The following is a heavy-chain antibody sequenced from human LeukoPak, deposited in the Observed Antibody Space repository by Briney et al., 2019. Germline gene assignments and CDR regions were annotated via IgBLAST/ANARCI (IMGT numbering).Heavy chain of an antibody. Sequence: ASVKVSCKASGYTFTSYGISWVRQAPGKGLEWMGWISAYNGNTNYAQKLQGRVTMTTDTSTSTPYMELRSLRSDDTAVYYCARESPPRYGDYGYYYYYGMDVWGQGTTVTVSS. CDR1: GYTFTSYG. V-gene: IGHV1-18*01. CDR3: ARESPPRYGDYGYYYYYGMDV. CDR2: ISAYNGNT. J-gene: IGHJ6*02. D-gene: IGHD4-17*01.